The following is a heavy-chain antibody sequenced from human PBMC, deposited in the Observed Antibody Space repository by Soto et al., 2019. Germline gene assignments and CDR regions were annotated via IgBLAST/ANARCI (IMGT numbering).Heavy chain of an antibody. J-gene: IGHJ4*02. CDR1: GFTFSSYA. CDR3: AKSSGLDYRLFDY. Sequence: EVQLLESGGGLVQPGGSLRLSCAASGFTFSSYAMSWVRQAPGKGLEWVSTILASGGGTYYADSVKGRFSISRDHSKNTLYLQMNGLRAEDTAIYYCAKSSGLDYRLFDYWGQGALVSFSS. CDR2: ILASGGGT. D-gene: IGHD4-17*01. V-gene: IGHV3-23*01.